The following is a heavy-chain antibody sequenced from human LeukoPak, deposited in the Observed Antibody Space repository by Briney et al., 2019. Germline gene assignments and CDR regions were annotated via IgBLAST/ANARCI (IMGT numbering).Heavy chain of an antibody. CDR1: GGSFSGYY. Sequence: AAETLSLTCAVYGGSFSGYYWSWIRQPPGKGLEWIGEINHRGSTNYNPSLKSRVTISVDTSKNQFSLKLSSVTAADTAVYYCARVDVLLWFGELTSLRMDVWGQGTTVTVSS. V-gene: IGHV4-34*01. J-gene: IGHJ6*02. CDR2: INHRGST. D-gene: IGHD3-10*01. CDR3: ARVDVLLWFGELTSLRMDV.